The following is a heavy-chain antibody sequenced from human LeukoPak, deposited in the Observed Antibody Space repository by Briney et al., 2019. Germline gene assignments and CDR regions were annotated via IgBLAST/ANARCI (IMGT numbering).Heavy chain of an antibody. V-gene: IGHV4-34*01. CDR1: GGSFSGYY. J-gene: IGHJ4*02. CDR3: ARANYVWGSYRYTYLFDY. D-gene: IGHD3-16*02. CDR2: INHSGST. Sequence: PSETLSLTCAVYGGSFSGYYWSRIRQPPGKGLEWIGEINHSGSTNYNPSLKSRVTISVDTSKNQFSLKLSSVTAADTAVYYCARANYVWGSYRYTYLFDYWGQGTLVTVSS.